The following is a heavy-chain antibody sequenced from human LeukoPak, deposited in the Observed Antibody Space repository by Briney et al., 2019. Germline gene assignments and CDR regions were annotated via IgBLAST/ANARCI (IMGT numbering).Heavy chain of an antibody. CDR3: AKGYCSSTSCYKDY. J-gene: IGHJ4*02. CDR1: GFTFDDYA. V-gene: IGHV3-9*01. D-gene: IGHD2-2*02. CDR2: ITWNSGSI. Sequence: PGRSLSLSCAASGFTFDDYAMHWVRQAPGKGLEWFSGITWNSGSIGYADSVKGRFTISRDNPKNSLYLEMNSLRAEDTALYYCAKGYCSSTSCYKDYWGQGTLVTVSS.